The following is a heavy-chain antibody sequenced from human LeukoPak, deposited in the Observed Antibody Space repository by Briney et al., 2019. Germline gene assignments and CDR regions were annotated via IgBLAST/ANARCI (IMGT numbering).Heavy chain of an antibody. J-gene: IGHJ5*02. CDR1: GFTFDDYA. CDR2: ISWNSGSI. V-gene: IGHV3-9*01. CDR3: AKDMAA. Sequence: GGFLRLSCAASGFTFDDYAMHWVRQAPGKGLEWVSGISWNSGSIGYADSVKGRFTISRDNAKNSLYLQMNSLRAEDTALYYCAKDMAAWGQGTLVTVSS.